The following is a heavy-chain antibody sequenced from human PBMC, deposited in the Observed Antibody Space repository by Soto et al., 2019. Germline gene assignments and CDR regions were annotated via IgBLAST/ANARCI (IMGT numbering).Heavy chain of an antibody. J-gene: IGHJ6*02. CDR1: GGSVSSGSYY. D-gene: IGHD1-1*01. V-gene: IGHV4-61*01. Sequence: SETLSLTCTVSGGSVSSGSYYWSWIRQPPGKGLEWIGYIYYSGSTNYNPSLKSRVTISVDTSKNQFSLKLSSVTAADTAVYYCARDQGRNNWNLHYYYYGMDVWGQGTTVTVSS. CDR2: IYYSGST. CDR3: ARDQGRNNWNLHYYYYGMDV.